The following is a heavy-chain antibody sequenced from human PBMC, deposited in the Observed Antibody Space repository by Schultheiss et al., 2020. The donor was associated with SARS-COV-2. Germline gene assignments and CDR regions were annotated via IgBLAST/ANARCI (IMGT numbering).Heavy chain of an antibody. CDR3: ARGGRYFDWLLLAS. CDR2: ISYDGSNK. J-gene: IGHJ4*02. Sequence: GESLKISCAASGFTFSSYGMHWVRQAPGKGLEWVAVISYDGSNKYYADSVKGRFTISRDNSKNTLYLQMNSLRAEDTALYYCARGGRYFDWLLLASWGQGTQVTVSS. V-gene: IGHV3-30*03. D-gene: IGHD3-9*01. CDR1: GFTFSSYG.